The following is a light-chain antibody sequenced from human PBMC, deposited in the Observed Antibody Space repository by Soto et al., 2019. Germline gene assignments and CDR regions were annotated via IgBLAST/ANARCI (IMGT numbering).Light chain of an antibody. CDR2: KAS. J-gene: IGKJ4*01. CDR1: QSISSW. CDR3: QQYNSYPLT. V-gene: IGKV1-5*03. Sequence: DIPMTQSPSTLSASVGDRVTITCRASQSISSWMAWYQQKPGKAPKLLIYKASSLESGVPSRFSGSGSGTEFTLTISSLQPDDFATYYCQQYNSYPLTFGGGTKVEIK.